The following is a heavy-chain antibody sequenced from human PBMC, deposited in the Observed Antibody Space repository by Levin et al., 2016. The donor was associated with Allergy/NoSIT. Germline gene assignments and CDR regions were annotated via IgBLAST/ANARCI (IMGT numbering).Heavy chain of an antibody. Sequence: VRQAPGKGLEWVGRIKSKTDGGTTDYAAPVKGRFTISRDDSKNTLYLQMNSLKTEDTAVYYCTTDLSGYEWIYYYYYGMDVWGQGTTVTVSS. CDR2: IKSKTDGGTT. J-gene: IGHJ6*02. CDR3: TTDLSGYEWIYYYYYGMDV. V-gene: IGHV3-15*01. D-gene: IGHD5-12*01.